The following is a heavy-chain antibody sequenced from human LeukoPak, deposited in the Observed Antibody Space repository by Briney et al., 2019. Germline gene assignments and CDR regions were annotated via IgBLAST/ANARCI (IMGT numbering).Heavy chain of an antibody. J-gene: IGHJ4*02. V-gene: IGHV1-2*02. CDR1: GYTFTGYY. CDR3: ARDRHYFDSRGSYSDFDF. D-gene: IGHD3-22*01. CDR2: INPNSGGT. Sequence: ASVKVSCKASGYTFTGYYIHWVRQAPGQGLEWMGWINPNSGGTNYAQKFQGRVTMTSDASINTVYMEVTRLRSDDTAVYYCARDRHYFDSRGSYSDFDFWGQGTLVTVSS.